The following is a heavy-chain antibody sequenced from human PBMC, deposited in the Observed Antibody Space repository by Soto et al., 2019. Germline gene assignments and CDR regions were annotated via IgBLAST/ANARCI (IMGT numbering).Heavy chain of an antibody. J-gene: IGHJ6*02. CDR2: IYYSGST. CDR3: ARGFLTEYSSPRDGMDV. CDR1: GGSISSGGYY. V-gene: IGHV4-31*03. D-gene: IGHD6-6*01. Sequence: TLSLTCTVSGGSISSGGYYWSWIRQHPGKGLEWIGYIYYSGSTYYNPSLKSRVTISVDTSKNQFSLKLSSVTAADTAVYYCARGFLTEYSSPRDGMDVWGQGTTVTVSS.